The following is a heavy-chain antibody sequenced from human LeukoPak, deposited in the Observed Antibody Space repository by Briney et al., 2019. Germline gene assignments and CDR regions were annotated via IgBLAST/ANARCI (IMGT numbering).Heavy chain of an antibody. J-gene: IGHJ4*02. CDR2: IKQDGSEK. D-gene: IGHD4-17*01. V-gene: IGHV3-7*01. CDR1: GFTFSSYG. Sequence: GGSLRLSCGASGFTFSSYGMLWVRQAPGKGLEWVANIKQDGSEKYYVDSVKGRFTISRDNAKNSLYLQMNSLRAEDTAVYYCARIYGDYVLYYFDYWGQGTLVTVSS. CDR3: ARIYGDYVLYYFDY.